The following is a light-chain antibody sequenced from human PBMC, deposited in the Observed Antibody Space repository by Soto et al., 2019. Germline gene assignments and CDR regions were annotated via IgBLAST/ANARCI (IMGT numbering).Light chain of an antibody. CDR2: DAS. CDR1: QSVGSK. V-gene: IGKV3-11*01. J-gene: IGKJ5*01. Sequence: PWERATLSCRASQSVGSKLAWYQQRPGQAPRLLIYDASNRATGIPARFSGSGSGTEFSLTISSLQSEDFAVYYCQQRSNFITFGKGTRLEIK. CDR3: QQRSNFIT.